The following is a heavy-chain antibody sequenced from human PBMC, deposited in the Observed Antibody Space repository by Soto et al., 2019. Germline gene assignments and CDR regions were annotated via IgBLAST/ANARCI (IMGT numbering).Heavy chain of an antibody. V-gene: IGHV4-4*02. J-gene: IGHJ1*01. CDR3: ARIAADGTYLQH. Sequence: SETLSLTCAVSGGSISSSNWWSWVRQPPGKGLEWIGEIYHSGSTNYNPSLKSRVTLSVDKSKNQFSLKLSSVTAADTAVYYCARIAADGTYLQHWGQGTLVTVSS. CDR2: IYHSGST. CDR1: GGSISSSNW. D-gene: IGHD6-13*01.